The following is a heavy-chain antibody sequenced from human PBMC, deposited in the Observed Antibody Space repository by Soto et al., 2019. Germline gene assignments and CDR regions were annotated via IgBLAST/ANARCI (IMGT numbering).Heavy chain of an antibody. CDR3: ARGGGPRENGGHYDSYGMDV. CDR2: IYHSGST. V-gene: IGHV4-38-2*01. Sequence: PSETLSLTCAVSGYSISSGYYWGWIRQPPGKGLEWIGSIYHSGSTYYNPSLKSRVTISVDTSKNQFSLKLSSVTAADTAVYYCARGGGPRENGGHYDSYGMDVWGQGTTVTVSS. J-gene: IGHJ6*02. D-gene: IGHD3-16*01. CDR1: GYSISSGYY.